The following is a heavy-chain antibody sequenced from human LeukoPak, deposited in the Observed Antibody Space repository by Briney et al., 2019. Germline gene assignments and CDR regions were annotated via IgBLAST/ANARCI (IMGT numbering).Heavy chain of an antibody. D-gene: IGHD3-10*01. CDR1: GYSISIGYY. CDR2: IYHSGST. CDR3: ARDHGSGSYYLT. Sequence: SETLSLTCTVSGYSISIGYYWGWTGQPPGKGVEGIDSIYHSGSTYYNPSIKSQVTISVDTSKNQISLKVSSVTAADTAVYYCARDHGSGSYYLTWGQGTLVTVSS. V-gene: IGHV4-38-2*02. J-gene: IGHJ4*02.